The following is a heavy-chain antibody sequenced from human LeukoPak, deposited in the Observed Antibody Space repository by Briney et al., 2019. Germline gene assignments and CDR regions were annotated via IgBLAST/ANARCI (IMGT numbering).Heavy chain of an antibody. CDR3: ARDLWAQQEGDGFDI. V-gene: IGHV3-7*03. J-gene: IGHJ3*02. CDR2: INQDESVK. D-gene: IGHD6-13*01. CDR1: GFTFTKYW. Sequence: GGSLRLSCAASGFTFTKYWMSWFRQAPGKRLECVASINQDESVKRYVDSAKGRFTISRDNTQNSVYLEMNSLTAEDTALYYCARDLWAQQEGDGFDIWGQGTMVTVSS.